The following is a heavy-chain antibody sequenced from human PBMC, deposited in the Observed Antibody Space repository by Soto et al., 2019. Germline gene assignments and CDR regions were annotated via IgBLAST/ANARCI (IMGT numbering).Heavy chain of an antibody. Sequence: EVQLVETGGGLIQLGGSLRLSCAVSGFSVSSNYMSWVRQDPGKGLEWVSLISSGGSTFYTDSVKGRFTIARDNSENTLYLQMNSLRAEDTAVYYCARVLWTHPPDAFDLWGQGTIVTVSS. J-gene: IGHJ3*01. V-gene: IGHV3-53*02. CDR2: ISSGGST. CDR1: GFSVSSNY. D-gene: IGHD3-3*01. CDR3: ARVLWTHPPDAFDL.